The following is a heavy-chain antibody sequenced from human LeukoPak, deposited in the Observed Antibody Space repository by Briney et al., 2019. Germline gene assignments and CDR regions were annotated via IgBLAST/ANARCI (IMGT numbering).Heavy chain of an antibody. V-gene: IGHV1-18*01. CDR1: GYTFTSYG. CDR3: ARDSYVVATLRHFDY. CDR2: ISAYNGNT. J-gene: IGHJ4*02. D-gene: IGHD5-12*01. Sequence: ASVKASCKASGYTFTSYGISWVRQAPGQGLEWMGWISAYNGNTNYAQKPQGRVTMTTDTSTSTAYMELRSLRSDDTAVYYCARDSYVVATLRHFDYWGQGTLVTVSS.